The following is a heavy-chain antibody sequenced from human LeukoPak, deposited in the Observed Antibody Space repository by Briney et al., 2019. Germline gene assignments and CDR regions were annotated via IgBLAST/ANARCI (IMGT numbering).Heavy chain of an antibody. CDR3: ARDRDTAMVTEYFDY. CDR1: GYTFTSYY. J-gene: IGHJ4*02. Sequence: ASVKVSCKASGYTFTSYYMHWVRQAPGQGLEWMGIINPSGGSTSYAQKFQGRVTMTRDTSTSTVYMELSSLRSEDTAVYYCARDRDTAMVTEYFDYWGQGTLVTVSS. D-gene: IGHD5-18*01. V-gene: IGHV1-46*01. CDR2: INPSGGST.